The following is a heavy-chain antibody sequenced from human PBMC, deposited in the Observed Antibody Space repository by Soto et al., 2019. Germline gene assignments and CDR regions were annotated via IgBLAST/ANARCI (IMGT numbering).Heavy chain of an antibody. V-gene: IGHV1-18*01. CDR2: ISPHNRNT. D-gene: IGHD3-9*01. CDR1: GCTFGHFY. CDR3: ARDEGGYDILTGYYKAHHFDQ. Sequence: QVQLVQSGAEVKRPGDSVKVSCQASGCTFGHFYITWVRQAPGQGLEWMGAISPHNRNTNYAEKFRGRVTMTTDTSTTTAYMELRSLRSDDTAVYYCARDEGGYDILTGYYKAHHFDQWGQGALVTVSS. J-gene: IGHJ4*02.